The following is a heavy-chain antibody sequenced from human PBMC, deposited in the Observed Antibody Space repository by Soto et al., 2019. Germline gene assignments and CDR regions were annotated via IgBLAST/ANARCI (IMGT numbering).Heavy chain of an antibody. J-gene: IGHJ4*02. Sequence: GGSLKLSCAASGFTFSSYAMSWVRQAPGKGLEWVSAISGSGGSTYYADSVKGRFTISRDNSKNTLYLQMNSLRAEDTAVYYCAKDSFYLSYGDLLDYWGQGTLVTVSS. V-gene: IGHV3-23*01. CDR2: ISGSGGST. CDR1: GFTFSSYA. D-gene: IGHD4-17*01. CDR3: AKDSFYLSYGDLLDY.